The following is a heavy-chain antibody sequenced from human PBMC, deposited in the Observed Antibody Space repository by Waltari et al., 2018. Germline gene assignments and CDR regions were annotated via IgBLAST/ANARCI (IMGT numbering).Heavy chain of an antibody. J-gene: IGHJ4*02. D-gene: IGHD2-21*01. CDR3: ARTYCGGDCFQPFDY. Sequence: QLQLQESGPGLVKPSQTLSLTCTVSGGSISSGDYYWSWIRQPPGKGLEWIGYIYYSGSTYYNPSLKSRVTISVDTSKNQFSLKLSSVTAADTAVYYCARTYCGGDCFQPFDYWGQGTLVTVSS. CDR1: GGSISSGDYY. CDR2: IYYSGST. V-gene: IGHV4-30-4*08.